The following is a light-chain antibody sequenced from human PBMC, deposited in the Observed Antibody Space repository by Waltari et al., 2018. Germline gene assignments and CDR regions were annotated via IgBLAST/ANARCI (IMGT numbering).Light chain of an antibody. CDR2: DVS. Sequence: QSALTQPASVSGSPGQSIAISCPGTSSDVGAYTYVSWYQQHPGKAPKVIIYDVSKRPSVIAGRVSGSKADNRACRTSSGVQAEDEAEYFCYSVAGYTTVYVCGSGTKVTVL. J-gene: IGLJ1*01. CDR3: YSVAGYTTVYV. CDR1: SSDVGAYTY. V-gene: IGLV2-23*02.